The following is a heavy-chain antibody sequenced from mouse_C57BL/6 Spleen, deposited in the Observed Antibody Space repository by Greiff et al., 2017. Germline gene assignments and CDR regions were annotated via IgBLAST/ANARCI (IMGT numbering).Heavy chain of an antibody. V-gene: IGHV3-6*01. Sequence: EVKLMESGPGLVKPSQSLSLTCSVTGYSITSGYYWNWIRQFPGNKLEWMGYISYDGSNNYNPSLKNRISITRDTSKNQFFLKLNSVTTEDTATYYCARGRYYDYFDYWGQGTTLTVSS. CDR1: GYSITSGYY. CDR2: ISYDGSN. CDR3: ARGRYYDYFDY. J-gene: IGHJ2*01. D-gene: IGHD1-1*01.